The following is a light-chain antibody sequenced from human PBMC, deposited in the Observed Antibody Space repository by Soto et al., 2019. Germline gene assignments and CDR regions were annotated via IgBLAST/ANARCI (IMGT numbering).Light chain of an antibody. V-gene: IGLV2-14*01. Sequence: QSALTQPASVSGSPGQSITISCTGTSSDVGGYNYVSWYQQHPGKAPKVMIYEVSNRPSGVSNRFSGSKSGNTASLTISGLQAEDEAEYYCSSYRSIGSLVFGTGTKVTGL. CDR2: EVS. CDR3: SSYRSIGSLV. CDR1: SSDVGGYNY. J-gene: IGLJ1*01.